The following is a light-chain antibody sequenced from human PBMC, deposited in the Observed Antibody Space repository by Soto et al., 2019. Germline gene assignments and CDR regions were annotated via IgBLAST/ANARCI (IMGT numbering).Light chain of an antibody. J-gene: IGKJ4*01. CDR1: QGISSY. CDR3: QQINSYPLT. Sequence: DIQLTQSPSFLSASVGDRVTITCRASQGISSYLAWYQQKPGKAPKLLIYAASTLQTGVLSRFSGSGPGTEFTLTISSLQPEDFATYYCQQINSYPLTFGGGTKVDIK. CDR2: AAS. V-gene: IGKV1-9*01.